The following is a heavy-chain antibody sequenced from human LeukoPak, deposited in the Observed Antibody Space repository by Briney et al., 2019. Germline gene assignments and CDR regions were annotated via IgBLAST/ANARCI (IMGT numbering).Heavy chain of an antibody. CDR3: AKDLFTYYYGSGSYLHGMDV. V-gene: IGHV3-9*01. D-gene: IGHD3-10*01. CDR1: GFTFGGYA. CDR2: ISWSSGSI. Sequence: GGTLTLSCAASGFTFGGYARHWVRQAPGTGLEWVWGISWSSGSICYAYSVNGRFTISRENAKNSLYLQMHSLRAEDTALYYCAKDLFTYYYGSGSYLHGMDVWGQGTTVTVSS. J-gene: IGHJ6*02.